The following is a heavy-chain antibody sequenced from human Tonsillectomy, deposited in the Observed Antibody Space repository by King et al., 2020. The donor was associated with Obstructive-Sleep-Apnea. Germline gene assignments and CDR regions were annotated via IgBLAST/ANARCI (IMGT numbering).Heavy chain of an antibody. Sequence: VQLVESGGGLVQPGGSLRLSCAASGFTFSSNSMNWVRQAPGRGLEWVSYISSISSTIYYADSVTGRFTISRDNAKNSLYLQMNSLRAEDTAVYYCAKGTTGTGGWGRGTLVTVSS. CDR2: ISSISSTI. V-gene: IGHV3-48*04. J-gene: IGHJ4*02. CDR3: AKGTTGTGG. D-gene: IGHD1-1*01. CDR1: GFTFSSNS.